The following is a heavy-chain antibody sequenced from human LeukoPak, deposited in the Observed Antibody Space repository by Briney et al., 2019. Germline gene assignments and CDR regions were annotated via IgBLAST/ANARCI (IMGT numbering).Heavy chain of an antibody. J-gene: IGHJ4*02. CDR1: GFTFSSYG. CDR2: ISYDGSNK. V-gene: IGHV3-30*18. Sequence: GGSLRLSCAASGFTFSSYGMHWVRQAPGKGLEWVAVISYDGSNKYYADSVKGRFTISRDNSKNTLYLQMNSLRAEDTAVYYCANSPPGELLWFGELFRFDYWGQGTLVTVSS. D-gene: IGHD3-10*01. CDR3: ANSPPGELLWFGELFRFDY.